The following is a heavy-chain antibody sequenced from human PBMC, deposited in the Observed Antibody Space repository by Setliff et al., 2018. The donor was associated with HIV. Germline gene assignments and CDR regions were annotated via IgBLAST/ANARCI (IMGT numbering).Heavy chain of an antibody. CDR2: INPDGREQ. CDR3: TTGWLAWL. J-gene: IGHJ4*02. CDR1: GFTFSDSW. D-gene: IGHD6-19*01. V-gene: IGHV3-7*03. Sequence: GGSLRLSCIGSGFTFSDSWMTWVRQAPGKGLEWVANINPDGREQFYVDSLRGRFTISRDNAKNSVYLQVNNLKAEDTAVYYCTTGWLAWLWGQGTLVTVSS.